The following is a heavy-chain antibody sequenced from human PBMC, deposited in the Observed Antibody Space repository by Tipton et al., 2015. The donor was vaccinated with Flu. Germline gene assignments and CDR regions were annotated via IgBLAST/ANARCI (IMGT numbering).Heavy chain of an antibody. J-gene: IGHJ4*02. Sequence: SLRLSCAASGFTFSSYWMSWVRQAPGKGLEWVANIKQDGSEKYYVDSVEGRITISRDNPKNTLYLQMNSLRAEDTAVYYCARDSQLSPYYYDSSGYYFDYWGQGTLVTVSS. V-gene: IGHV3-7*01. CDR3: ARDSQLSPYYYDSSGYYFDY. CDR2: IKQDGSEK. D-gene: IGHD3-22*01. CDR1: GFTFSSYW.